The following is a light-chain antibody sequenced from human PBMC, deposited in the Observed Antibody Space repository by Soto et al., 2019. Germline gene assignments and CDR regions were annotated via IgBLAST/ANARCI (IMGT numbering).Light chain of an antibody. CDR3: NSYTSSSNMV. CDR2: DVT. Sequence: QSALTQPASVSGSPGQSITISCTGTSSDVGGYNYVSWYQQHPGKAPKLMIYDVTNRPSGVSDRFSGSKSGNTASLTISGLQAEDEADYYCNSYTSSSNMVFGGVTKLTVL. CDR1: SSDVGGYNY. V-gene: IGLV2-14*01. J-gene: IGLJ3*02.